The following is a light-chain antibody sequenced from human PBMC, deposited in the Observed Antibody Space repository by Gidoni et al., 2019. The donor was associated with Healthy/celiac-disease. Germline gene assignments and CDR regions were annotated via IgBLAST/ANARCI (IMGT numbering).Light chain of an antibody. CDR3: HQLHSYPIT. CDR1: QDISSY. J-gene: IGKJ3*01. Sequence: DIQLTQSPSFLSASVGDRVISICRASQDISSYLAWYQQKPGQAPKLLLYAASTLESGTEFALTISSLQPEDFATYYCHQLHSYPITFGPGTKVDIK. CDR2: AAS. V-gene: IGKV1-9*01.